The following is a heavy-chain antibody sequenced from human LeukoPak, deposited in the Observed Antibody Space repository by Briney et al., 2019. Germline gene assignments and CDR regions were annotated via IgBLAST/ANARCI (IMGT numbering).Heavy chain of an antibody. Sequence: SETLSLTCTVSGGSISSGGYSWSWIRHHPGKALEWIGYIYYSGSTYYNPSLKSRVTISVDTSKNQFSLKLSSVTAADTAVYYCARAGSPAADKGTFDYWGQGTLVTVSS. J-gene: IGHJ4*02. CDR2: IYYSGST. V-gene: IGHV4-31*03. D-gene: IGHD6-13*01. CDR3: ARAGSPAADKGTFDY. CDR1: GGSISSGGYS.